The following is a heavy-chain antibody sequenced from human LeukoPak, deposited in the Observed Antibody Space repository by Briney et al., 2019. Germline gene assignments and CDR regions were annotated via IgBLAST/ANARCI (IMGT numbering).Heavy chain of an antibody. D-gene: IGHD1-26*01. CDR2: ICNTGTT. CDR3: ARSDYTIRLDS. V-gene: IGHV4-59*01. CDR1: GGSIGNYY. J-gene: IGHJ4*02. Sequence: SETLSLTCTVSGGSIGNYYWSWIRQPPGKGLEWIAFICNTGTTSYNPSLKGRVTISVDTSKNQLSLELTSVTAADTAVYYCARSDYTIRLDSWGQGTLVTVSS.